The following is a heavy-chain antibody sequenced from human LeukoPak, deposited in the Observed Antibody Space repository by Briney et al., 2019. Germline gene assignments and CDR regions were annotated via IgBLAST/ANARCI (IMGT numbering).Heavy chain of an antibody. D-gene: IGHD3-10*01. J-gene: IGHJ6*02. Sequence: GGSLRLSCAASGFTFSSYAMSWVRQAPGKGLEWVSIIYSSGSTYNADSVKGRFAISRDNSKNTLYLQMNSLRAEDTAVYYCARETLITTARRSYYAMDVWGQGTTVTVSS. CDR3: ARETLITTARRSYYAMDV. V-gene: IGHV3-53*01. CDR2: IYSSGST. CDR1: GFTFSSYA.